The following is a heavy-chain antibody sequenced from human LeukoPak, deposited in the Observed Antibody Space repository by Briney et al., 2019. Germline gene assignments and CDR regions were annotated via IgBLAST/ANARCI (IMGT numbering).Heavy chain of an antibody. CDR3: ARDRAGSKPWVEFHP. V-gene: IGHV3-66*02. CDR1: GITVSQSD. J-gene: IGHJ5*02. CDR2: IYTDGAT. Sequence: GGSLRLSCAISGITVSQSDMSWVRQAPGRGLEWVSLIYTDGATHHADSVKGRFTISRDTSKNTVHLEMRNLRPEDTAVYFCARDRAGSKPWVEFHPWGQGTLVTVSS. D-gene: IGHD3-10*01.